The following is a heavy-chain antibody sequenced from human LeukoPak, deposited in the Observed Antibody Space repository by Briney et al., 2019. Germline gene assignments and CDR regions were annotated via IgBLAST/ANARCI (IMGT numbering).Heavy chain of an antibody. CDR2: IGTAGDA. D-gene: IGHD5-18*01. Sequence: GGSLRFSCAASGFTFSSYDMHWVRQGTEKGLEWVSAIGTAGDAYYPGSVRGRFTISRENAKDSLYLQMNGLTGGDTAVYYCARGRGSSYDLWGQGTLVTVSS. J-gene: IGHJ5*02. CDR1: GFTFSSYD. V-gene: IGHV3-13*01. CDR3: ARGRGSSYDL.